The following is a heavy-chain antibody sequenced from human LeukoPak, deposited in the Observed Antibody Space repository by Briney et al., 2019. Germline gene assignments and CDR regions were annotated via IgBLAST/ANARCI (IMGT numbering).Heavy chain of an antibody. Sequence: ASVKVSCKASGYTFTSYYMHWVRQAPGQGLEWMGLINPTGGSTGYAQKFQGRVTMTRDMSTSTDYMELSSLRAEDTAVYYCAKDWDFWSGYYTRGILDPWGQGTLVTVSS. CDR3: AKDWDFWSGYYTRGILDP. D-gene: IGHD3-3*01. CDR2: INPTGGST. J-gene: IGHJ5*02. CDR1: GYTFTSYY. V-gene: IGHV1-46*01.